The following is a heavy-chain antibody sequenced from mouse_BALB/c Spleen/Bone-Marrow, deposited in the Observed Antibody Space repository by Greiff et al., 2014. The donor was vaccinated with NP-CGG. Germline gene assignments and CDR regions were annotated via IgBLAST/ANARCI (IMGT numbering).Heavy chain of an antibody. Sequence: VQLQQSGAELAKPGASVKVSCKASGYTFTSYWMHWVKQRPGQGLEWIGYINPSTGYTEYNQKFKDKATLTADKSSNTAYMQLSSLTSEDSAVYYCARSRTGTYFDYWGQGTTLTVSS. CDR3: ARSRTGTYFDY. J-gene: IGHJ2*01. D-gene: IGHD4-1*01. CDR2: INPSTGYT. CDR1: GYTFTSYW. V-gene: IGHV1-7*01.